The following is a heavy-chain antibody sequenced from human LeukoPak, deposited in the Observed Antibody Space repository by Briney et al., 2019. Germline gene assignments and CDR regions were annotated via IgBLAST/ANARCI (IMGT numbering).Heavy chain of an antibody. D-gene: IGHD3-3*01. CDR1: GGSLSGYY. J-gene: IGHJ4*02. CDR3: ARGRAISY. CDR2: INHRGST. V-gene: IGHV4-34*01. Sequence: SETLSLTCAVYGGSLSGYYWSWIRQPPGKGLEWIGEINHRGSTNHNPSLRSRVTISVDTSKNQFSLKLSSVTAADTAVYYCARGRAISYWGQGTLVTVSS.